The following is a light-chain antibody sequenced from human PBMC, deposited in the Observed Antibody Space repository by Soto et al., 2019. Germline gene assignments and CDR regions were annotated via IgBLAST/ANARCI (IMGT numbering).Light chain of an antibody. CDR1: QSVSSK. J-gene: IGKJ4*01. CDR3: QQYDSWPPFT. Sequence: EILMTQSPATLSLSPGERATLSCRASQSVSSKLAWYQQRRGQAPRLLIYGASSRATGIPASFSGSGSGTEFTLTISSLQSEDFAVYSCQQYDSWPPFTFGGWTKVEIK. V-gene: IGKV3-15*01. CDR2: GAS.